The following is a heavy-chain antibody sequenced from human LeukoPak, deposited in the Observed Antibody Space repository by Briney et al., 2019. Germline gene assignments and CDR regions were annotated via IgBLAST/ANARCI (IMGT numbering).Heavy chain of an antibody. Sequence: SEPLSLTCAVYGGSFSGYYWSWVRHPPGKGVEWIGEINHSGSTNYNPYLKGRVTISVDTSKNQSSLKLSSVTAAETAVYYCARGAIAAAGTQVDYWGQGTLVTVSS. J-gene: IGHJ4*02. CDR2: INHSGST. CDR1: GGSFSGYY. V-gene: IGHV4-34*01. CDR3: ARGAIAAAGTQVDY. D-gene: IGHD6-13*01.